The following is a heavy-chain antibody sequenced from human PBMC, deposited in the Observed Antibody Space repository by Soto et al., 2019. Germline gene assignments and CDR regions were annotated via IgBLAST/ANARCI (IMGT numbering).Heavy chain of an antibody. V-gene: IGHV3-48*02. CDR2: ISSSSSTI. CDR3: ARDRYYDILTGYVQGKAGFDY. Sequence: EVQLVVSGGGLVQPGGSLRLSCAASGFTFSSYSMNWVRQAPGKGLEWVSYISSSSSTIYYADSVKGRFTISRDNAKNSLYLQMNSLRDEDTAVYYCARDRYYDILTGYVQGKAGFDYWGQGTLVTVSS. J-gene: IGHJ4*02. CDR1: GFTFSSYS. D-gene: IGHD3-9*01.